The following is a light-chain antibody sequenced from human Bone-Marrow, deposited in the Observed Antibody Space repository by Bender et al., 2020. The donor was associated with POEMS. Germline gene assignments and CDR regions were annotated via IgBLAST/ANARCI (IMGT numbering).Light chain of an antibody. CDR1: SSDVGGYNS. V-gene: IGLV2-11*01. Sequence: QSALTQPRSVSGSPGQSITISCTGTSSDVGGYNSVSWYQQHPGKAPKLMIYEVSKRPSGVPDRGVPDRFSGSKSGYTASLTISGLQAEDEADYYCCSFTNSPTSVIFGGGTKLTVL. J-gene: IGLJ2*01. CDR2: EVS. CDR3: CSFTNSPTSVI.